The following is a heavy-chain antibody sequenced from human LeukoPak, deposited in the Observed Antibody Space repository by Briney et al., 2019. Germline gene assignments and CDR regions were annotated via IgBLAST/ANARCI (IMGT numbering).Heavy chain of an antibody. CDR2: TYYRSKWYN. CDR3: ARGAAAADLYYYGMDV. CDR1: GDSVSSNSAA. V-gene: IGHV6-1*01. D-gene: IGHD6-13*01. Sequence: SQTLSLTCAISGDSVSSNSAAWNWIRQSPSRGLEWLGRTYYRSKWYNDYAVSVKSRITINPDTSKNQFSLQLNSVTPEDTAVYYCARGAAAADLYYYGMDVWGQGTTVTVSS. J-gene: IGHJ6*02.